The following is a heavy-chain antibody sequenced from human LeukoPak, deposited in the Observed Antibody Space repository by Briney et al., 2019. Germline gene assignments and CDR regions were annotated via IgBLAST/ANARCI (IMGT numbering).Heavy chain of an antibody. D-gene: IGHD3-10*01. J-gene: IGHJ2*01. CDR3: ARDRPGSYWYFDL. V-gene: IGHV4-34*01. Sequence: RASETLSLTCAVYGGSFSGYYWSWIRQPPGKGLEWIGEINHSGSTNYNPSLKSRVTISVDTSKNQFSLKLSSVTAADTAVYYCARDRPGSYWYFDLWGRGTLVTVSS. CDR2: INHSGST. CDR1: GGSFSGYY.